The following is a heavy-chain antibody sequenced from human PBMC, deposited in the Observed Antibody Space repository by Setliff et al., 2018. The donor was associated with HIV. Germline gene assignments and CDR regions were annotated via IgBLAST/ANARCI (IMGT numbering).Heavy chain of an antibody. Sequence: GGSLRLSCAASGFTFNSYWMHWVRQAPGKGLMWVSHINNDVSNNFFADSVKGRFTISRDNAKNSLFLQMNSLRAEDTAVYYCAREYCNSTSCYGYSGDYWGQGTLVTVSS. CDR2: INNDVSNN. V-gene: IGHV3-74*01. D-gene: IGHD2-2*01. CDR3: AREYCNSTSCYGYSGDY. J-gene: IGHJ4*02. CDR1: GFTFNSYW.